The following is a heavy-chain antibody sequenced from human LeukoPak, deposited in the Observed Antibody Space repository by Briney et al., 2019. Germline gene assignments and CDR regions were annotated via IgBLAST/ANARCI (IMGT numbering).Heavy chain of an antibody. Sequence: GGSLRLSCAASGFTFSNAWMTWVRQGPGKGLEWVAYIRSTGSPIYYADSVKGRFTISRDTARNSLHLQMNSLRDEDTAVYYCVRDPDALDYWGQGTLVTVSS. V-gene: IGHV3-48*02. CDR1: GFTFSNAW. CDR3: VRDPDALDY. CDR2: IRSTGSPI. J-gene: IGHJ4*02.